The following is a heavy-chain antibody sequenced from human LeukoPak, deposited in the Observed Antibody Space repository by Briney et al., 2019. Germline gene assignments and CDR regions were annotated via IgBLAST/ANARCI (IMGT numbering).Heavy chain of an antibody. Sequence: SETLSLTCTVSGVSISSGGYYWSWIRQHPGKGLEWIGYIYYSGSTYYNPSLKSRVTISVDTSKNQFSLKLSSVTAADTAVYYCARELPGDGYNTPYFDYWGQGTLVTVSS. CDR1: GVSISSGGYY. J-gene: IGHJ4*02. D-gene: IGHD5-24*01. V-gene: IGHV4-31*03. CDR2: IYYSGST. CDR3: ARELPGDGYNTPYFDY.